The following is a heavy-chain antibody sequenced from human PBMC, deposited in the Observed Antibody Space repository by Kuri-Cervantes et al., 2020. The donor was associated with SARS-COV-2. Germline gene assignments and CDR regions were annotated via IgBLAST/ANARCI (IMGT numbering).Heavy chain of an antibody. V-gene: IGHV4-34*01. CDR2: INHSGST. D-gene: IGHD2-2*01. Sequence: SETLSLTCAVYGGSFSGYYWSWIRQPPGKGLEWIGEINHSGSTNYNPSLKSRVTISVDTSKNQFSLKLSSVTVADTAVYYCARDQEYCSSTSCYHFDYWGQGALVTVSS. CDR1: GGSFSGYY. CDR3: ARDQEYCSSTSCYHFDY. J-gene: IGHJ4*02.